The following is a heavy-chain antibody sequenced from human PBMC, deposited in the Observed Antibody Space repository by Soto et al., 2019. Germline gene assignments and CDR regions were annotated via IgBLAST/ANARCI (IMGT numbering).Heavy chain of an antibody. CDR3: ARRDTAMGMDFDY. D-gene: IGHD5-18*01. J-gene: IGHJ4*02. Sequence: QVQLVESGGGVVQPGRSLRLSCAASGFTFSSYAMHWVRQAPGKGLEWVAVISYDGSNKYYADSVKGRFTTSRDNSKNTLYLQMNSLRAEDTAVYYCARRDTAMGMDFDYWGQGTLVTVSS. CDR2: ISYDGSNK. V-gene: IGHV3-30-3*01. CDR1: GFTFSSYA.